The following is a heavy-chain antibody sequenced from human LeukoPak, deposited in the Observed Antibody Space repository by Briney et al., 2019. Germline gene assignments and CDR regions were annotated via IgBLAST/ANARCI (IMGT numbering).Heavy chain of an antibody. Sequence: SSEPLSLTCTVSGGSISSYYWSWIRQPPGKGLEWIGYSHYSGSTNYNPSLKSRVTISVDTSKNQFSLKLSSMTAADTAVYYCASGAYGSGNFGYWGQGTLVTVSS. J-gene: IGHJ4*02. V-gene: IGHV4-59*01. CDR3: ASGAYGSGNFGY. D-gene: IGHD3-10*01. CDR2: SHYSGST. CDR1: GGSISSYY.